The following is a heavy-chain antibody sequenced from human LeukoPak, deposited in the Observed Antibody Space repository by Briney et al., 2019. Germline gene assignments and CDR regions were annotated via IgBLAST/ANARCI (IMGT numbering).Heavy chain of an antibody. D-gene: IGHD3-3*01. CDR1: GGSISSYY. CDR3: ARTRSAYYSGIYYYMDV. J-gene: IGHJ6*03. CDR2: VYTSGTT. Sequence: ASETLSLTCTVSGGSISSYYWSWLRQPPGKGLEWIGDVYTSGTTNYNPSLKSRVTISGDTSKNQLSLKLSSVTAADTAVYYCARTRSAYYSGIYYYMDVWGKGTTVTVSS. V-gene: IGHV4-4*09.